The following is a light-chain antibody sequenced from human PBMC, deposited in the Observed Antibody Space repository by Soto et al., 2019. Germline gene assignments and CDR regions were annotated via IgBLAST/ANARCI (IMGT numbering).Light chain of an antibody. Sequence: EIVMTQSPATLSVSPGERATLSCRASQSISSNLAWYQQKPGQSPRLLIYGASTRATGIPGRFSGSGSGTEFTLTISSLQSEDFAVYYCQQRGTWPTFGQGTRVEI. CDR2: GAS. CDR3: QQRGTWPT. V-gene: IGKV3-15*01. J-gene: IGKJ1*01. CDR1: QSISSN.